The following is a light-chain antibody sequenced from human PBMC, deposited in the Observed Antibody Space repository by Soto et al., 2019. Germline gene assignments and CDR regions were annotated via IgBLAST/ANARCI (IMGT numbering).Light chain of an antibody. J-gene: IGKJ4*01. CDR3: QQYNNWPPLT. CDR1: QSVGSK. Sequence: EVVMTQSPATLSVSPGERATLSYRASQSVGSKLAWYQQKPGQAPRLLIFDAFTMATGIPARFSGSGSGTDFTLFISSLQSEDFAVYYCQQYNNWPPLTFGGGTKVEI. CDR2: DAF. V-gene: IGKV3-15*01.